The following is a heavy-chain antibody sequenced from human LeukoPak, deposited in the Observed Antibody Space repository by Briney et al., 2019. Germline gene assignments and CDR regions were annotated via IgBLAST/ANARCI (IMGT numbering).Heavy chain of an antibody. V-gene: IGHV4-4*07. CDR1: GDSISSYY. CDR2: IYTSGYS. J-gene: IGHJ4*02. D-gene: IGHD3-10*01. Sequence: SSETLSLTCNVSGDSISSYYWSWLRQPGGKALEWIGRIYTSGYSNYNPCLERRVTMSIDTYTSQFSLKLRSVTAADTAVYYCARVHIVTGNYFDSWGLGALVTVSS. CDR3: ARVHIVTGNYFDS.